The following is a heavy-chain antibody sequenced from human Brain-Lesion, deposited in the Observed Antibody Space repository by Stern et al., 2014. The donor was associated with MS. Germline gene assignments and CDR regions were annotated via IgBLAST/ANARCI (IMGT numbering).Heavy chain of an antibody. D-gene: IGHD6-19*01. J-gene: IGHJ4*02. CDR1: GGSIGRSSYY. Sequence: MQLVESGPGLVKPSETLSLTCTVSGGSIGRSSYYWGWIRQPPGKGLEWIGNTFYTGGTFYDPSLKSRVTIFVDPSNNHFSPRLNSVTAADTAVYYCARGAGVFDSWGQGTLVTVSP. V-gene: IGHV4-39*02. CDR3: ARGAGVFDS. CDR2: TFYTGGT.